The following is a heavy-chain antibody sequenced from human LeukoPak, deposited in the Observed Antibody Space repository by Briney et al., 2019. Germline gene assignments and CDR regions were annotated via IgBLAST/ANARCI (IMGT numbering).Heavy chain of an antibody. D-gene: IGHD3-22*01. V-gene: IGHV4-39*01. CDR3: ARSVYYDSSGHYYRYFDY. CDR1: DGSVTNSNYY. Sequence: SETLSLTCTVSDGSVTNSNYYWGWIRQPPGKGLEWSGSIYYIGSTYYNPSHKSRVTISVDTSKNQCSLRLSSVTAADTAVYYCARSVYYDSSGHYYRYFDYWGQGTLVTVSS. CDR2: IYYIGST. J-gene: IGHJ4*02.